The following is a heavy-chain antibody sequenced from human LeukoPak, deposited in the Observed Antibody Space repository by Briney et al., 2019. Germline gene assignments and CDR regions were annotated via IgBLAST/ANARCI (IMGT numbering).Heavy chain of an antibody. CDR2: ISSSGSTI. CDR3: ARTSSGWTGLFDY. V-gene: IGHV3-48*03. J-gene: IGHJ4*02. D-gene: IGHD6-19*01. CDR1: GFTFSSYE. Sequence: GGSLRLSCAASGFTFSSYEMNWVRKAPGKGLEWVSYISSSGSTIYYADSVKGRFTISRDNAKNSLYLQMNSLRAEDTAVYYCARTSSGWTGLFDYWGQGTLVTVSS.